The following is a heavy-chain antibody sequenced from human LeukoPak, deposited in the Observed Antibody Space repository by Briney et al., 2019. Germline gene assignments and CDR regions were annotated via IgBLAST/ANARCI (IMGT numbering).Heavy chain of an antibody. D-gene: IGHD6-13*01. CDR3: ASMGLGSSSWYQYYFDY. CDR1: GFTFSSDW. Sequence: PGGSLRLSCAASGFTFSSDWMSWVRQAPGKGLEWVANIKQDGTEKYYVDSVKGRFTISRDNAKNTLYLQMNSLRAEDTAVYYCASMGLGSSSWYQYYFDYWGQGTLVTVSS. J-gene: IGHJ4*02. V-gene: IGHV3-7*01. CDR2: IKQDGTEK.